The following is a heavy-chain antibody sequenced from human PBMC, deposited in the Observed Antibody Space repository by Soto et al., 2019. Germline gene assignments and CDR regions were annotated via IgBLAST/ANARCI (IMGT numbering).Heavy chain of an antibody. V-gene: IGHV4-31*03. Sequence: LSLTCTVSGGSISSGGYYWSWIRRHPGKGLEWIGYIYYSGSTYYNPSLKSRVTISVDTSKNQFSLKLSSVTAADTAVYYCARAPMITFGGVIVKPYGMDVWGQGTTVTVSS. CDR1: GGSISSGGYY. J-gene: IGHJ6*02. CDR2: IYYSGST. CDR3: ARAPMITFGGVIVKPYGMDV. D-gene: IGHD3-16*02.